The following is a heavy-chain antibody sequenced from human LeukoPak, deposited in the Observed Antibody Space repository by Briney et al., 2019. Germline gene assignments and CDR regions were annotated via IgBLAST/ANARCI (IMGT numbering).Heavy chain of an antibody. Sequence: GGSLRLSCAASGFSFNYAWKSWVGQAPGKGLEWVGRIKSRTDGGTTDYATPVKGRFTMSRDDSRNTLYLQMNSLKTEDTAVYYFSTDGPYSGYGGDYWGQGILVTVSS. V-gene: IGHV3-15*01. CDR2: IKSRTDGGTT. CDR3: STDGPYSGYGGDY. CDR1: GFSFNYAW. J-gene: IGHJ4*02. D-gene: IGHD5-12*01.